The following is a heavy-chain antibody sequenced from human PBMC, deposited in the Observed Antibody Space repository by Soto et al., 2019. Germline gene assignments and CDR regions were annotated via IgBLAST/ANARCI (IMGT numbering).Heavy chain of an antibody. V-gene: IGHV4-31*03. CDR2: IYYSGSA. J-gene: IGHJ2*01. CDR3: ARANWGYAYWYLDL. CDR1: GGSISSGGYY. D-gene: IGHD7-27*01. Sequence: QVQLQESGPGLVKPSQTLSLTCTVSGGSISSGGYYWSWIRQHPGKGLEWIGYIYYSGSAYYNPSLKSRVTISVDTSKNQFSLKLSSVTAADPAVYYCARANWGYAYWYLDLWGRGTLVTVSS.